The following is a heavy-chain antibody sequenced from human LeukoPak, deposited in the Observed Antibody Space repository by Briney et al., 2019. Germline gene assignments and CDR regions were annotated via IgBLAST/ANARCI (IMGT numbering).Heavy chain of an antibody. CDR3: ARRSGYDPLDY. J-gene: IGHJ4*02. V-gene: IGHV4-59*01. Sequence: PSETLSLTCTVSGGSISSYYWSWIRQPPGKGLEWIGYIYYSGSTNYNPSLKSRVTISVDTSKNQFSLKLSCVTAAHTAVYYCARRSGYDPLDYWGQGTLVTVSS. CDR1: GGSISSYY. CDR2: IYYSGST. D-gene: IGHD5-12*01.